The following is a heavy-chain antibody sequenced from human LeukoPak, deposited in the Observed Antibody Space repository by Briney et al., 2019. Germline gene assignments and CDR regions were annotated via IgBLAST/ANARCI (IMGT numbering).Heavy chain of an antibody. J-gene: IGHJ5*02. CDR1: GGSVSSGSYY. V-gene: IGHV4-61*01. CDR3: ARDTYYYGSGSYNNWFDP. D-gene: IGHD3-10*01. CDR2: IYYSGST. Sequence: TSETLSLTCTVSGGSVSSGSYYWSWIRQPPGKGLEWIGYIYYSGSTNYNPSLKSRVTISVDTSKNQFSLKLCSVTAADTAVYYCARDTYYYGSGSYNNWFDPWGQGTLVTVSS.